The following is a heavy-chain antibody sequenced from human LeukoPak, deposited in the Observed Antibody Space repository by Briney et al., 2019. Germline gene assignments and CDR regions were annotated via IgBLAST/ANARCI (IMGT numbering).Heavy chain of an antibody. CDR2: TNYSGST. CDR3: ARYGSGSTWFDP. J-gene: IGHJ5*02. Sequence: PSQTLSLTCTVSGGSISSDNYQWSWIRQPPGKGLEWIGYTNYSGSTYYNPSLKSRVTISVDTSKNHFSLRLSSVTAADTAVYYCARYGSGSTWFDPWGQGTLVTVSS. V-gene: IGHV4-30-4*01. CDR1: GGSISSDNYQ. D-gene: IGHD3-10*01.